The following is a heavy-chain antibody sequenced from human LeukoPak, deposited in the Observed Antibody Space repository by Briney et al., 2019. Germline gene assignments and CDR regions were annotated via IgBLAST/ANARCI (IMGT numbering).Heavy chain of an antibody. CDR1: GGSISSYY. V-gene: IGHV4-59*01. CDR3: ASTSGSYVFDY. Sequence: ASETLSLTCTVSGGSISSYYWSWVRQAPGKELEWIAYIYYSGRTNYNPSLKSRVTMSIDTSKNYFSLNLGSVTAADTAVYYCASTSGSYVFDYWGQGILATVSS. D-gene: IGHD1-26*01. J-gene: IGHJ4*02. CDR2: IYYSGRT.